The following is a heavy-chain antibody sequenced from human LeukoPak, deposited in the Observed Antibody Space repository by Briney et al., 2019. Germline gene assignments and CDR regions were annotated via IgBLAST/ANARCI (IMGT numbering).Heavy chain of an antibody. CDR1: GYTFTGYY. CDR3: ARIRDGYNDAYDL. CDR2: INPDGSNT. V-gene: IGHV1-46*01. J-gene: IGHJ3*01. Sequence: ASVKVSCKASGYTFTGYYIHWVRQAPGQVLEWMGLINPDGSNTNYAQNFQGRVTLTRDTSTSTVYMELSSLRSEDTAIYYCARIRDGYNDAYDLWGQGTVVTVPS. D-gene: IGHD5-24*01.